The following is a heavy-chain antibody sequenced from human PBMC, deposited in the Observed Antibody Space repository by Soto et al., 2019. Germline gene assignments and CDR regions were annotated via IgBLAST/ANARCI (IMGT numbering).Heavy chain of an antibody. CDR3: VRDSYCSSTSCYDGY. D-gene: IGHD2-2*01. V-gene: IGHV3-30*03. J-gene: IGHJ4*02. Sequence: QVQLVESGGGVVQPGRSLRLSCAASGFTFSDYGMHWVRQAPGKGLEWVAVVSYDESEVYYAESVKGRFTISRDNSKNTLYLQMTGLRREGTAVYYCVRDSYCSSTSCYDGYGGQGTLVTVSS. CDR2: VSYDESEV. CDR1: GFTFSDYG.